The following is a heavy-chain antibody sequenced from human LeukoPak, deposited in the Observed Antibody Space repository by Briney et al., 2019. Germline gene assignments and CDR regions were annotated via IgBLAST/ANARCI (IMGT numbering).Heavy chain of an antibody. CDR3: ARYLNYYGSGLDAFDI. D-gene: IGHD3-10*01. CDR2: MNPNSGNT. CDR1: GYTFTSYD. V-gene: IGHV1-8*01. Sequence: ASVKVSCKASGYTFTSYDINWVRQATGQGLEWMGWMNPNSGNTGYAQKFQGRVTMTRNTSISTAYMELSSLRSEDTAVYYCARYLNYYGSGLDAFDIWGQGTMVTVSS. J-gene: IGHJ3*02.